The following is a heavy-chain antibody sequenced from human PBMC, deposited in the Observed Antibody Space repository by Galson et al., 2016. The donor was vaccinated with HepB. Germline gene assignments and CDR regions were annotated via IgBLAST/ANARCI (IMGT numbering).Heavy chain of an antibody. CDR1: GFTFSSYG. Sequence: SLRLSCAASGFTFSSYGMHWVRQAPGKGLEWVAVIWYDESKKYFADSVKGRFTISRDNSKNTLYLQMNSLRAEDTAVYYCARDSSYYDSSGYYYSGLDWYFGLWGRGTLVTVSS. D-gene: IGHD3-22*01. CDR3: ARDSSYYDSSGYYYSGLDWYFGL. J-gene: IGHJ2*01. V-gene: IGHV3-33*01. CDR2: IWYDESKK.